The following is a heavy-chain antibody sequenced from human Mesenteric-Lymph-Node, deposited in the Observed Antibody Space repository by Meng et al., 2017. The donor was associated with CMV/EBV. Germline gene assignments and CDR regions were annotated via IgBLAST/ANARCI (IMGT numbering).Heavy chain of an antibody. CDR1: GALISNYK. CDR3: ARVGERGSSSHTDN. CDR2: IIPMIGVA. D-gene: IGHD6-13*01. V-gene: IGHV1-69*02. Sequence: KASGALISNYKLNWVRQPPGQGLQWMGRIIPMIGVAHYAQGFQGRLTITADTSTGTAYLELRSLRSEDTAIYYCARVGERGSSSHTDNWGQGTLVTVSS. J-gene: IGHJ4*02.